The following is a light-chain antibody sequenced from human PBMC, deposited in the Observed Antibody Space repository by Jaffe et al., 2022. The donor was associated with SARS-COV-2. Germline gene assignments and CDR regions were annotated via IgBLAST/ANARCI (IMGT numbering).Light chain of an antibody. CDR3: GTWDNSLNAVV. J-gene: IGLJ2*01. CDR2: DTN. V-gene: IGLV1-51*01. CDR1: RSNIANNL. Sequence: QSVLTQPPSVSAAPGQKVTISCSGSRSNIANNLVSWYQQLPGTVPKLLIYDTNKRPSGIPDRFSGSRSGASATLAITGLQTGDEADYYCGTWDNSLNAVVFGGGTKLTVL.